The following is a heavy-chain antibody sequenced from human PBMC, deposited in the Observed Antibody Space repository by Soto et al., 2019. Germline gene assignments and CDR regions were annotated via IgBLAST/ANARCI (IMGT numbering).Heavy chain of an antibody. J-gene: IGHJ3*02. D-gene: IGHD2-15*01. CDR1: GGSISSGGYY. Sequence: QVQLQESGPGLVKPSQTLSLTCTVSGGSISSGGYYWSWIRQHPGKGLEWIGYIYYSGSTYYNPSLKSRVNISVDTSKNQFSLKLSSVTAADTAVYYCARDHRYCSGGSCRSADAFDIWGQGTMVTVSS. V-gene: IGHV4-31*03. CDR2: IYYSGST. CDR3: ARDHRYCSGGSCRSADAFDI.